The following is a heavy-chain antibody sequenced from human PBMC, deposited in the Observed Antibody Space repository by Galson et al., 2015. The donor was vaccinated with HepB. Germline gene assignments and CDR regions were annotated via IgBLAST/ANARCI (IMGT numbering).Heavy chain of an antibody. V-gene: IGHV3-23*01. CDR3: AKRLVPYYYGMDV. CDR2: ISGSGGST. D-gene: IGHD6-19*01. J-gene: IGHJ6*02. Sequence: LRLSCAASGFPFSSYGMHWVRQAPGKGLEWVSGISGSGGSTYYADSVKGRFTISRDNSKNTLYLQMNSLRAEDTAVYYCAKRLVPYYYGMDVWGQGTTVIVSS. CDR1: GFPFSSYG.